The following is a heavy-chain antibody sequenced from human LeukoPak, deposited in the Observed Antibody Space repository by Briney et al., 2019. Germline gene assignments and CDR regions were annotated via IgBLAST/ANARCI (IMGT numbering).Heavy chain of an antibody. CDR3: ARGARAGYNLDPFDY. CDR2: IYYSGST. CDR1: GGSMCSYY. D-gene: IGHD5-24*01. J-gene: IGHJ4*02. Sequence: SETLSLTCTVSGGSMCSYYWSWIRQPPGKGLEGIGYIYYSGSTKYNPSLKSRVTISVDTSKNQFSLKLSSVTAADTAVYYCARGARAGYNLDPFDYWGQGTLVTVSS. V-gene: IGHV4-59*12.